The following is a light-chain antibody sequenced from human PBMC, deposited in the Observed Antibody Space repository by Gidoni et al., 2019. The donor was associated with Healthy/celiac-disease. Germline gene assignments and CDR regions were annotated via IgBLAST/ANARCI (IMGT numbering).Light chain of an antibody. Sequence: DIQMHQSPSSLSASVGDRVTITCQASQDISNYLNWYQQKPGTAPKLLIYDASNLETGVPSRFSGSGSGTDFTFTISSLQPEDIATYYCQQYDNLLQFTFGPGTKVDIK. CDR3: QQYDNLLQFT. CDR1: QDISNY. V-gene: IGKV1-33*01. CDR2: DAS. J-gene: IGKJ3*01.